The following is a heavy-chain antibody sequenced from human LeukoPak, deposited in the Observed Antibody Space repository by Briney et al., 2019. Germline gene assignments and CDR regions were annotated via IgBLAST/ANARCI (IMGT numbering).Heavy chain of an antibody. CDR2: ISGSGGST. CDR3: AKVKYQLLYRGPADY. J-gene: IGHJ4*02. V-gene: IGHV3-23*01. D-gene: IGHD2-2*02. CDR1: GFTFSSYA. Sequence: GGSLRLSCAASGFTFSSYAMSWVRQAPGQGLEWVSAISGSGGSTYYADSVKGRFTISRDNSKNTLYLQMNSLRAEDTAVYYCAKVKYQLLYRGPADYWGQGTLVTVSS.